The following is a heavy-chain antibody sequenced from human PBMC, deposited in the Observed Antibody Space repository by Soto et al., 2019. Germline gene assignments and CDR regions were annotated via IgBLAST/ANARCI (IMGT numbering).Heavy chain of an antibody. J-gene: IGHJ6*02. CDR2: INPSGGIT. CDR1: GYTLTSYY. V-gene: IGHV1-46*01. Sequence: GASVKVSCKASGYTLTSYYLHWVRQAPGQGPEWMGIINPSGGITNDAQKFQDRVTMTSDTSTRTVYMELSSLRSEDTAVYYCARGISTTRYYYYYGMDVWGQGTTVTVSS. D-gene: IGHD2-2*01. CDR3: ARGISTTRYYYYYGMDV.